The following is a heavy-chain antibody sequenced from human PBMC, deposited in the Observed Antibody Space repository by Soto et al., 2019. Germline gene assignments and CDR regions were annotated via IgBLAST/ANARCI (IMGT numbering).Heavy chain of an antibody. CDR3: AKDGVHSGDLRYYGMDV. V-gene: IGHV3-30*18. D-gene: IGHD7-27*01. CDR2: ISYDGSNK. CDR1: GFTFSSYG. J-gene: IGHJ6*02. Sequence: GGSLRLSCAASGFTFSSYGMHWVRQAPGKGLEWVAVISYDGSNKYYADSVKGRFTISRDNSKNTLYLQMNSLRAEDTAVYYCAKDGVHSGDLRYYGMDVWGQGTTVTVSS.